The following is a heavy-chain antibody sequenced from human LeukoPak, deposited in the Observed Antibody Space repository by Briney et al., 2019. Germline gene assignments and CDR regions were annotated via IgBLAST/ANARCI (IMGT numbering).Heavy chain of an antibody. CDR3: ARHGDCSSTSCLKAGFDP. CDR1: GYSFTSYW. CDR2: IYPGDSDT. V-gene: IGHV5-51*01. Sequence: GESLKISCKGSGYSFTSYWIGWVRQMPGKGLEWMGIIYPGDSDTRYSPSFQGHVTISADKSISTAYLQWSSLEASDTAMYYCARHGDCSSTSCLKAGFDPWGQGTLVTVS. D-gene: IGHD2-2*01. J-gene: IGHJ5*02.